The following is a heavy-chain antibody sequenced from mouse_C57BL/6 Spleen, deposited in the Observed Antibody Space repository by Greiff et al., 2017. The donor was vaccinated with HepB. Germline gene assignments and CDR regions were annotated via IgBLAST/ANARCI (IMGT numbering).Heavy chain of an antibody. Sequence: QVQLQQPGAELVKPGASVKMSCKASGYTFTSYWITWVKQRPGQGLEWIGDIYPGSGSTNYNEKFKSKATLTVDTSSSTAYMQLSSLTSEDSAVYYCARWGYYGNYAMHYWGQGTSVTVSS. J-gene: IGHJ4*01. CDR3: ARWGYYGNYAMHY. D-gene: IGHD1-1*01. V-gene: IGHV1-55*01. CDR1: GYTFTSYW. CDR2: IYPGSGST.